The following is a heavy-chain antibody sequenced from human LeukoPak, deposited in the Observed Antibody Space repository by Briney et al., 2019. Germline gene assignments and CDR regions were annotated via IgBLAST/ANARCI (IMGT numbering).Heavy chain of an antibody. Sequence: GGALRLSCAASGFTFSSYGMHWVRQAPGKGLEWVAVISYDGSDKYYADSVKGRFTISRDNSKNSLYVQMNSLRAEDMAVYYCAKDTKGAVLFDSFDIWGLGTMVTVSS. J-gene: IGHJ3*02. CDR3: AKDTKGAVLFDSFDI. CDR2: ISYDGSDK. V-gene: IGHV3-30*18. CDR1: GFTFSSYG. D-gene: IGHD2-8*01.